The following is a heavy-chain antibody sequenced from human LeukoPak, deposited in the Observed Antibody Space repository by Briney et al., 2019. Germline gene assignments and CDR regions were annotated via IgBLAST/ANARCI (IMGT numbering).Heavy chain of an antibody. D-gene: IGHD5-24*01. CDR1: GFTFTNAW. J-gene: IGHJ4*02. CDR3: TTGARGKDGYKSHFDH. Sequence: GGSLRLSRAASGFTFTNAWMSWVRQAPGKGLEWVGRIKSKTDGGTTDYAAPVKGRFTISRDDSKNTLFLQMNSLNNEETAVYSCTTGARGKDGYKSHFDHWGLGTLVTVSS. V-gene: IGHV3-15*01. CDR2: IKSKTDGGTT.